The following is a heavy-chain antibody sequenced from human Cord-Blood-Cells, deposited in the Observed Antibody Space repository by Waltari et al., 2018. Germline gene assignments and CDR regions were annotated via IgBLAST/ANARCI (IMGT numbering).Heavy chain of an antibody. CDR1: GGSFSGYY. CDR3: ARVYKGVVVPAAIQDYYYYYMDV. CDR2: INHSGST. D-gene: IGHD2-2*02. V-gene: IGHV4-34*01. Sequence: QVQLQQWGAGLLKPSETLSLTCAVYGGSFSGYYWSWIRQPPGKGLEWIGEINHSGSTNYNPSLKSRVTISVDTSKNQFSLKRSSVTAADTAVYYCARVYKGVVVPAAIQDYYYYYMDVWGKGTTVTVSS. J-gene: IGHJ6*03.